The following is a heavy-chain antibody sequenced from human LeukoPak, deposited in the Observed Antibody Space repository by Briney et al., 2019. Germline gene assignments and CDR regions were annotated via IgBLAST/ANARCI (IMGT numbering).Heavy chain of an antibody. J-gene: IGHJ4*02. Sequence: ASVKVSCKASGGTFSSYAISWVRQAPGQGLEWMGGIIPIFGTANYAQKFQGRVTITADKSTSTAYMELSSLRSEDTAVYYCARGDYGGIGYYFDYWGQGTLVSVSS. V-gene: IGHV1-69*06. CDR3: ARGDYGGIGYYFDY. CDR2: IIPIFGTA. D-gene: IGHD4-23*01. CDR1: GGTFSSYA.